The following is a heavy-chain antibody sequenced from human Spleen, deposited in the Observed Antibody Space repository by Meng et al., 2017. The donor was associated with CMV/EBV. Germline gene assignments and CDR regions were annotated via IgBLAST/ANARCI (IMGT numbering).Heavy chain of an antibody. Sequence: GGSLRLSCAASEFTLSGYWMHWVRQAPGKGLVWVSTINPDGSDTHYADSMKGRLTISKDNAKNTLYLQMNSLRDDDTAVYYCARGAGGSSWKFLGYYFYGLDVWGPGTTVTVSS. CDR1: EFTLSGYW. CDR3: ARGAGGSSWKFLGYYFYGLDV. CDR2: INPDGSDT. J-gene: IGHJ6*02. D-gene: IGHD6-13*01. V-gene: IGHV3-74*01.